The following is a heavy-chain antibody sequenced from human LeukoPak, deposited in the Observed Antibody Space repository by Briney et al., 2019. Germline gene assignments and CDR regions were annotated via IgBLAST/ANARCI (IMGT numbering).Heavy chain of an antibody. CDR3: AKDADDFWSGYPDYYYGMDV. V-gene: IGHV3-30*18. CDR2: ISYDGSNK. D-gene: IGHD3-3*01. Sequence: GGSLRLSCAASGFTFSSYGMHWVRQAPGKGLEWVAVISYDGSNKYYAGSVKGRFTISRDNSKNTLYLQMNSLRAEDTAVYYCAKDADDFWSGYPDYYYGMDVWGQGTTVTVSS. CDR1: GFTFSSYG. J-gene: IGHJ6*02.